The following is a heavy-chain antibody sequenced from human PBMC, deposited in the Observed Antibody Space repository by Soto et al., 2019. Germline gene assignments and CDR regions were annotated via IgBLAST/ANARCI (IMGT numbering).Heavy chain of an antibody. J-gene: IGHJ4*02. CDR3: ASPQGGDYVSYYFDY. D-gene: IGHD4-17*01. V-gene: IGHV3-7*03. CDR1: GFTFSSHY. Sequence: GGSLRLSCVASGFTFSSHYMSWVRQAPGKGLEWVASIREDGSQKYYVDSVKGRFTISRDNAKNSLYLQMNSLRAEDTAVYYCASPQGGDYVSYYFDYWGQGTLVTVSS. CDR2: IREDGSQK.